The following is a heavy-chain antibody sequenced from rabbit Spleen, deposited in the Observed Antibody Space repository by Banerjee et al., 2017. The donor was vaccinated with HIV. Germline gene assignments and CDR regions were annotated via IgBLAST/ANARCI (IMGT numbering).Heavy chain of an antibody. CDR3: ARDGAGGSYFAL. CDR1: GFSFSDRDV. CDR2: IVPIFGVT. V-gene: IGHV1S45*01. J-gene: IGHJ4*01. Sequence: QEQLEESGGDLVKPGASLTLTCKASGFSFSDRDVMCWVRQAPGKGLEWIGYIVPIFGVTYYANWVNGRFTISSHNAQNTLYLQLNSLTAADTATYFCARDGAGGSYFALWGPGTLVTVS. D-gene: IGHD8-1*01.